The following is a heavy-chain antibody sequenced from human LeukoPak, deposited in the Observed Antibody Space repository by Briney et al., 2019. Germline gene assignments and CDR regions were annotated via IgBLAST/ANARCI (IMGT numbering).Heavy chain of an antibody. CDR3: ASSIVEVPAAMDYYYMDV. CDR2: IYYSGST. Sequence: SETLSLTCTVSGGSISSGDYYWSWIRQPPGKGLEWIGYIYYSGSTYYNPSLKSRVTISVDTSKNQFSLKLSSVTAADTAVYYCASSIVEVPAAMDYYYMDVWGKGTTVTVSS. CDR1: GGSISSGDYY. J-gene: IGHJ6*03. V-gene: IGHV4-30-4*08. D-gene: IGHD2-2*01.